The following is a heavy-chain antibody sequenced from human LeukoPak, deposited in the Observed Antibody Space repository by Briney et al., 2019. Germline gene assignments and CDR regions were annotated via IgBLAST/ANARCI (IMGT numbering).Heavy chain of an antibody. V-gene: IGHV1-69*13. CDR2: IVPIFGTA. J-gene: IGHJ6*02. Sequence: ASVKVSCKASGVTFSYYAINWVRQAPGQGLEWMGGIVPIFGTANYAQKFQGRVTITADESTSTTYMELNSLRSEDTAVYYCASREGSGYYMTVGDYHYGMDVWGQGTTVTVSS. CDR1: GVTFSYYA. CDR3: ASREGSGYYMTVGDYHYGMDV. D-gene: IGHD3-3*01.